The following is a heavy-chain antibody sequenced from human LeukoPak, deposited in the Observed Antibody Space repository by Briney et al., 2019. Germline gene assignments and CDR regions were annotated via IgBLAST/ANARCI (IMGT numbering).Heavy chain of an antibody. J-gene: IGHJ6*03. CDR3: ASGQVVVPAAPGNYYCMDV. V-gene: IGHV4-59*08. Sequence: SDTLSLTCTVSGGSISSYYWSWIRQPPGKGLEWIGYIYYSGSTNYNPSLKSRVTISVDTSKNQFSLKLSSVTAADTAVYYCASGQVVVPAAPGNYYCMDVWGKGTTVTVSS. D-gene: IGHD2-2*01. CDR1: GGSISSYY. CDR2: IYYSGST.